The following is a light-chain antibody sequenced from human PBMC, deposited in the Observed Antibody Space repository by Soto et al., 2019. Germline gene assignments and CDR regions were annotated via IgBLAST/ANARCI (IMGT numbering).Light chain of an antibody. CDR2: KAS. Sequence: DIQMTQSPSTLSASVGDRVTITCRASQSISSWLAWYQQKPGKAPKLLIYKASSLESGVPSRFSGSGSGTEFTLTISSLQPDDXATXXXXXXXSSPWTFGQGTKVEIK. CDR1: QSISSW. CDR3: XXXXSSPWT. J-gene: IGKJ1*01. V-gene: IGKV1-5*03.